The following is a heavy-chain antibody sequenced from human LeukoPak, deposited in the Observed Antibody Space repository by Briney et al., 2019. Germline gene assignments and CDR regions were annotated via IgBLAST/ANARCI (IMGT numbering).Heavy chain of an antibody. Sequence: GESLKISCQVSGYIFTNYWIGWVRQMPGRGLESMGIIYPADSDTTYSPSFEGQVTISADKSIDTVYLQWSSLKASDTATYYCARQSRDGSKTRGYYFDSWGQGTLVTVSS. D-gene: IGHD3-10*01. CDR1: GYIFTNYW. V-gene: IGHV5-51*01. J-gene: IGHJ4*02. CDR2: IYPADSDT. CDR3: ARQSRDGSKTRGYYFDS.